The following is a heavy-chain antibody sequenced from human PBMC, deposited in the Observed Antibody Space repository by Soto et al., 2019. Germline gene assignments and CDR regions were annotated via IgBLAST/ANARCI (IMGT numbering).Heavy chain of an antibody. CDR3: GSHVGGWVGTTMWAFDI. D-gene: IGHD1-7*01. Sequence: ASVKVSCKASGGTFSSYTISWVRQAPGQGLEWMGRISAYNGNTNYPQKFQDRVTMTTDSSTNTAYMELRSLNSDDTAIYYCGSHVGGWVGTTMWAFDIWGQGTLVTVSS. V-gene: IGHV1-18*01. CDR1: GGTFSSYT. J-gene: IGHJ3*02. CDR2: ISAYNGNT.